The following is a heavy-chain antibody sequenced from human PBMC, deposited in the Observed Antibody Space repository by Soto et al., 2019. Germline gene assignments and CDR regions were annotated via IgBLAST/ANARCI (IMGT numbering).Heavy chain of an antibody. CDR2: IYYSGRT. D-gene: IGHD2-21*02. J-gene: IGHJ4*02. Sequence: PSETLSLTCTVSGESIISSSYYWVWIRQPPGKGLEGIGSIYYSGRTYYNPSFKSRFTISIDTSKNQFSLKLSSVTATDTAVYYCARQRTTVVTQAYFDHWGQGAMVTVSS. V-gene: IGHV4-39*01. CDR1: GESIISSSYY. CDR3: ARQRTTVVTQAYFDH.